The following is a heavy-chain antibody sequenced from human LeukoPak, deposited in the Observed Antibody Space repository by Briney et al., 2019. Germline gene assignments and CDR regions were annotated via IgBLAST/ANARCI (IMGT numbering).Heavy chain of an antibody. CDR2: TYYRSKWNN. D-gene: IGHD3-22*01. CDR1: GDSVSSNSAA. V-gene: IGHV6-1*01. CDR3: TRSYYYDSSDFYSN. Sequence: SQTLSLTCAISGDSVSSNSAAWNWIRQSPSRGLEWLGRTYYRSKWNNDCAVSVKSRIIINPDTSKNQFSLQLNSVTPEDTAVYYCTRSYYYDSSDFYSNWGQGTLVTVSS. J-gene: IGHJ4*02.